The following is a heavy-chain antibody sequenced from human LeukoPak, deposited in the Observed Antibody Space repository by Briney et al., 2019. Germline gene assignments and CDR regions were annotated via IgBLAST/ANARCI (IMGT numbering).Heavy chain of an antibody. CDR1: GFTFSSYW. J-gene: IGHJ4*02. Sequence: PGGSLRLSCAASGFTFSSYWMHWVRQAPGKGLVWVSRINSDGSSTSYADSVKGRFTISRDNAKNSLYLLMNSLRTEDTAVYYCAATYYYDGSGDYWGQGTLVTVSS. V-gene: IGHV3-74*01. CDR3: AATYYYDGSGDY. CDR2: INSDGSST. D-gene: IGHD3-22*01.